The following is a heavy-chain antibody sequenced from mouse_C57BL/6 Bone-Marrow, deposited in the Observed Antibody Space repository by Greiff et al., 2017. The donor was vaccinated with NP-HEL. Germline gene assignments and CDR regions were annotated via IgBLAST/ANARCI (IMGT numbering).Heavy chain of an antibody. CDR3: ARGEITTVGGYFDV. J-gene: IGHJ1*03. V-gene: IGHV1-82*01. CDR1: GYAFSSSW. D-gene: IGHD1-1*01. Sequence: VKVVESGPELVKPGASVKISCKASGYAFSSSWMNWVKQRPGKGLEWIGRIYTGDGDTNYNGKFKGQATLTADKSSSTAYRQLSSLTSEDSAVYFCARGEITTVGGYFDVWGTGTTVTVSS. CDR2: IYTGDGDT.